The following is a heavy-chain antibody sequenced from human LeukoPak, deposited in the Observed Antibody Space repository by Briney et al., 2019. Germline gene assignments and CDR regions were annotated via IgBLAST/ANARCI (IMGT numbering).Heavy chain of an antibody. CDR3: ARGAGYDILTGYYIGNYFDY. V-gene: IGHV4-31*03. D-gene: IGHD3-9*01. CDR1: GGSISSGDYY. Sequence: SETLSLTCTVSGGSISSGDYYWSWIRQHPGKGLEWIGYIYYSGSTYYNPSLKSRVTISVDTSKNQFSLKLSSVTAADTAVYYCARGAGYDILTGYYIGNYFDYWGQGTLVTVSS. CDR2: IYYSGST. J-gene: IGHJ4*02.